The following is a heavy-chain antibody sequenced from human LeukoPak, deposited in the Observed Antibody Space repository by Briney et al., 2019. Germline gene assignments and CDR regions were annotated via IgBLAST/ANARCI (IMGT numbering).Heavy chain of an antibody. J-gene: IGHJ4*02. Sequence: ASVKVSCKASGYTFTSYDINWVGQATGQGLEWGGWMNPNSGNTGYAQKFQGRVTMTRNTSIRTAYMELSSLRSEDTAVYYCARGRGSGWLLRYFDYWGQGTLVTVSS. CDR1: GYTFTSYD. V-gene: IGHV1-8*01. CDR2: MNPNSGNT. CDR3: ARGRGSGWLLRYFDY. D-gene: IGHD6-19*01.